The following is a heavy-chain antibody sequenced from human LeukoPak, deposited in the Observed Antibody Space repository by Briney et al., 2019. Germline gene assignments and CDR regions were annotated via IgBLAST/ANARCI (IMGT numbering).Heavy chain of an antibody. D-gene: IGHD5-12*01. J-gene: IGHJ4*02. CDR3: ARYEDRGDISHGY. CDR1: GYSFINYG. CDR2: ISAYNGNT. Sequence: ASVKVSCKASGYSFINYGITWVRQAPGQGLEWMGWISAYNGNTNYAQKLQGRVTMTTDTSTSTAYMELRSLRSDDTAGYYCARYEDRGDISHGYWGQGTLVTVSS. V-gene: IGHV1-18*01.